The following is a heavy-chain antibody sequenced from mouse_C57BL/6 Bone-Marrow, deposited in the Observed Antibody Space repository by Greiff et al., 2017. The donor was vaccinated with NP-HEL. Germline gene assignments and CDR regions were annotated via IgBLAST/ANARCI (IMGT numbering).Heavy chain of an antibody. Sequence: DVKLVESGGGLVQPKGSLKLSCAASGFTFNTYAMHWVRQAPGKGLEWVARIRSKSSNYATYYADSVKDRFTISRDDSQSMLYLQMNNLKTEDTAMYYCVGAGLTTVVATRNAMDYWGQGTSVTVSS. CDR2: IRSKSSNYAT. J-gene: IGHJ4*01. V-gene: IGHV10-3*01. D-gene: IGHD1-1*01. CDR1: GFTFNTYA. CDR3: VGAGLTTVVATRNAMDY.